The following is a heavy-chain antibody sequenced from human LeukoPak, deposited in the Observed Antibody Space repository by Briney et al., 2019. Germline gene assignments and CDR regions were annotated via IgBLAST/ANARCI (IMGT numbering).Heavy chain of an antibody. J-gene: IGHJ4*02. CDR3: ARDYYDSSGYVN. D-gene: IGHD3-22*01. Sequence: PSETLSLTCTVSGGSISSYYWSWIRQPPGKGLEWIGYIYYSGSTNYNPSLTSRVTISVDTSKNQFSLKLGSVTAADTAVYYCARDYYDSSGYVNWGQGTLVTVSS. CDR1: GGSISSYY. V-gene: IGHV4-59*01. CDR2: IYYSGST.